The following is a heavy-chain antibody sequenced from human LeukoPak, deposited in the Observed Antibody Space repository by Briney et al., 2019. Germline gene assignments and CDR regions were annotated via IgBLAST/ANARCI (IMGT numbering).Heavy chain of an antibody. CDR3: VRGSPLGATTNWLDP. J-gene: IGHJ5*02. CDR1: GFTFTTYA. D-gene: IGHD1-26*01. CDR2: IYSGGST. Sequence: GGSLRLSCAASGFTFTTYAMSWVRQAPGKGLEWVSVIYSGGSTYYADSVKGRFTISRDNFKSTLYLQMNSLRAEDTAVYYCVRGSPLGATTNWLDPWGQGTLVTVSS. V-gene: IGHV3-66*01.